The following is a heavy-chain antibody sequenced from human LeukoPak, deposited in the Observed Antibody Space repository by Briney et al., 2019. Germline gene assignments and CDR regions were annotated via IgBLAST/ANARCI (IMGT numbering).Heavy chain of an antibody. J-gene: IGHJ3*02. Sequence: GAAVTVSCQACGYTFTSYGISWVRLAPGQGLEWIGWISAYNGNTNYAQKLQGRVTMTTDTSASTAYMELRSLRSDDTAVYYCARDWKGDAFDIWGQGTMVTVST. CDR3: ARDWKGDAFDI. V-gene: IGHV1-18*01. CDR2: ISAYNGNT. D-gene: IGHD1-1*01. CDR1: GYTFTSYG.